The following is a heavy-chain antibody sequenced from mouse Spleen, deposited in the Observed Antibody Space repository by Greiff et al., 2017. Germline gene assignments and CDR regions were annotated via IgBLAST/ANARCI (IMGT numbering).Heavy chain of an antibody. CDR2: IHPSDSDT. D-gene: IGHD1-1*01. CDR1: GYTFTSYW. CDR3: AIKDYDGSYGYWYFDV. Sequence: QVQLQQPGAELVKPGASVKVSCKASGYTFTSYWMHWVKQRPGQGLEWIGRIHPSDSDTNYNQKFKGKATLTVDKFSSTAYMQLSSLTSEDSAVYYCAIKDYDGSYGYWYFDVWGAGTTVTVSS. V-gene: IGHV1-74*01. J-gene: IGHJ1*01.